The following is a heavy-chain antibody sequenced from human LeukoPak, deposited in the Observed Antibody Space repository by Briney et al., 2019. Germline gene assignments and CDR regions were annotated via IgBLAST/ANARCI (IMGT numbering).Heavy chain of an antibody. CDR1: GFTFSSYA. CDR2: ISYDGSNK. Sequence: PGGSLRLSCAASGFTFSSYAMHWVRQAPGKGLEWVAVISYDGSNKYYADSVKGRFTISRDNSKNTLYLQMNSLRAEDTAVYYCARGPYYDILTGPDYWGQGTLVTVS. CDR3: ARGPYYDILTGPDY. V-gene: IGHV3-30*04. J-gene: IGHJ4*02. D-gene: IGHD3-9*01.